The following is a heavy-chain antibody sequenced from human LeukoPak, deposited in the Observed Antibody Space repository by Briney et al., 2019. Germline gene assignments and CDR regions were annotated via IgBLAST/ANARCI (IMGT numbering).Heavy chain of an antibody. CDR2: IYHRGSA. Sequence: SETLTLTCTVSGGSISSGDYYWSWIRQPPGKGLEWFGYIYHRGSAYYHPSLKSRLTMSITPSRNQLSLRLSSVTAADTAVYYCARAHGSPSVRLFDTWGQGTLVTVSS. V-gene: IGHV4-30-4*01. J-gene: IGHJ4*02. CDR3: ARAHGSPSVRLFDT. CDR1: GGSISSGDYY. D-gene: IGHD3-10*01.